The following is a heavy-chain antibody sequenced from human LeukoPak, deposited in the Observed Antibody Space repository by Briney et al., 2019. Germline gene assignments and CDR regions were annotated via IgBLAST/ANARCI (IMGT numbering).Heavy chain of an antibody. CDR3: PRDSLYYYYYYMDV. CDR1: AGSFSGYY. D-gene: IGHD2-15*01. V-gene: IGHV4-34*01. CDR2: INHSGST. J-gene: IGHJ6*03. Sequence: PSETLSLTCAVYAGSFSGYYWSWIRQPPGKGLEWIGEINHSGSTNYNPSLKSRVTISVDTSKNQFSLKLSSVTAADKAVYYCPRDSLYYYYYYMDVWGKGTTVTVSS.